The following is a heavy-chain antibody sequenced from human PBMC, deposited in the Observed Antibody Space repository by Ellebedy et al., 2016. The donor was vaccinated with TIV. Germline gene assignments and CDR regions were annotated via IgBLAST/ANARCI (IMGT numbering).Heavy chain of an antibody. D-gene: IGHD3-10*01. CDR1: GGTFSSSA. Sequence: AASVKVSCKASGGTFSSSAISWVRQAPGQGLEWMGGIIPIFGTANYAQKFQGRVTITADESTSTAYMELSSLRSEDTAVYYCAREALSYYGSDTNKTYYYYGMDVWGQGTTVTVSS. J-gene: IGHJ6*02. CDR2: IIPIFGTA. V-gene: IGHV1-69*13. CDR3: AREALSYYGSDTNKTYYYYGMDV.